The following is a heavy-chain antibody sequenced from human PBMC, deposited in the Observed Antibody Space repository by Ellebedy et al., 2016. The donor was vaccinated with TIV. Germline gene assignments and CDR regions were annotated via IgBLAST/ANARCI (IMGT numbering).Heavy chain of an antibody. D-gene: IGHD2-2*01. CDR2: ISGSGGST. CDR1: GFTFSSYA. V-gene: IGHV3-23*01. Sequence: GESLKISCAASGFTFSSYAMHWVRQAPGKGLEWVSAISGSGGSTYYADSVKGRFTISRDNSKNTLYLQMNSLRAEDTAVYYCAKDQKVPAARVWGQGTLVTVSS. CDR3: AKDQKVPAARV. J-gene: IGHJ4*02.